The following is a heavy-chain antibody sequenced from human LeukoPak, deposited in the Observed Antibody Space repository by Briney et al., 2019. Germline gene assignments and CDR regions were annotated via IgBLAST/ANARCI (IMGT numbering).Heavy chain of an antibody. CDR3: AKGTAESSGWYEGYFDY. Sequence: GGSLRLSCAASGFTFSGYAMNWVRQAPGKGLEWVSAISGSGGSTYYADSVKGRFTISRDNSKNTLYLQMNSLRAEDTAVYYCAKGTAESSGWYEGYFDYWGQGTLVTVSS. D-gene: IGHD6-13*01. CDR1: GFTFSGYA. CDR2: ISGSGGST. J-gene: IGHJ4*02. V-gene: IGHV3-23*01.